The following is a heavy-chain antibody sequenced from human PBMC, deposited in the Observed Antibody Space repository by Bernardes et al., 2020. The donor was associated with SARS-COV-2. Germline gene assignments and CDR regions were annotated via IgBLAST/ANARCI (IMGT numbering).Heavy chain of an antibody. V-gene: IGHV3-74*01. D-gene: IGHD3-10*01. CDR1: GFTFSSYW. J-gene: IGHJ6*02. Sequence: GGSLRLSCAASGFTFSSYWMHWVRQAPGKGLVWVSRINSDGSSTSYADSVKGRFTISRDNAKNTLYLQMNSLRAEDTAVYYCARDGDYYGSGSYYRYYYGMDVWGQGTTVTVSS. CDR3: ARDGDYYGSGSYYRYYYGMDV. CDR2: INSDGSST.